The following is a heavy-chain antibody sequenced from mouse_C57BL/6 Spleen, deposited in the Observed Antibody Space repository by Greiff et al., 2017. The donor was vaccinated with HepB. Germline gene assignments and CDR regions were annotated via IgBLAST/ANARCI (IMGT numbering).Heavy chain of an antibody. CDR3: ARPHYYGSSHWYFDV. J-gene: IGHJ1*03. V-gene: IGHV5-6*01. D-gene: IGHD1-1*01. CDR2: ISSGGSYT. CDR1: GFTFSSYG. Sequence: EVMLVESGGDLVKPGGSLKLSCAASGFTFSSYGMSWVRQTPDKRLEWVATISSGGSYTYYPDSVKGRVTISRDNAKNTLYLQMSSLKSEDTAMYYCARPHYYGSSHWYFDVWGTGTTVTVSS.